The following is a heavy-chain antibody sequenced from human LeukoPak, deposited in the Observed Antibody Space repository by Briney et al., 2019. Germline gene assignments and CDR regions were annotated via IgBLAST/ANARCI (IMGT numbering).Heavy chain of an antibody. CDR3: ARPSLGTGATPSNY. J-gene: IGHJ4*02. D-gene: IGHD2-8*02. CDR2: INPNTGGT. Sequence: GASVTVSCKASGYTFTGYFIHWVRQPPGQGLEWMGWINPNTGGTIYAQNFQGRVTMTRDTSISTVYMDLTRLTSDDTAVYYCARPSLGTGATPSNYWGEGTLVTVSS. V-gene: IGHV1-2*02. CDR1: GYTFTGYF.